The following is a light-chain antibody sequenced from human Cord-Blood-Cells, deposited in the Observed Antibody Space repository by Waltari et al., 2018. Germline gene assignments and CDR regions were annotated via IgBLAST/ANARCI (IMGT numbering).Light chain of an antibody. CDR3: CSYAGSSVV. CDR1: GSTVGSYTL. V-gene: IGLV2-23*01. CDR2: EGS. J-gene: IGLJ2*01. Sequence: QSALPHLAPVSGSPDQSITISSPEPGSTVGSYTLVSWYQQHPGKAPKLMIYEGSKRPSGVSNRFSGSKSGNTASLTISGLQAEDEADYYCCSYAGSSVVFGGGTKLTVL.